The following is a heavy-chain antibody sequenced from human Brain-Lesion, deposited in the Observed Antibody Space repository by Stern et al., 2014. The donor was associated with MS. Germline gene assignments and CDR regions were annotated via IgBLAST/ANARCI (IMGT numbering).Heavy chain of an antibody. CDR2: INPHTGGK. J-gene: IGHJ6*02. CDR3: ARDQRGITIFGVVTGYYYLGMDV. Sequence: QEQLVQSGAEVKKPGASVKVSCKTSGYIFTGYYIHWVRQAPGQGLEWMAWINPHTGGKTTAQKFQGRFTISRDTCISTAYVELSSLTSDDTAVYYCARDQRGITIFGVVTGYYYLGMDVWGQGTTVTVSS. D-gene: IGHD3-3*01. V-gene: IGHV1-2*02. CDR1: GYIFTGYY.